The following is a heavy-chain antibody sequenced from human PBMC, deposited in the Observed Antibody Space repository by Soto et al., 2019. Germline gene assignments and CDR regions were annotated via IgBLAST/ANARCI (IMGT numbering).Heavy chain of an antibody. Sequence: SETLSLTCAVYGGSFSGYYWSWIRQPPGKGLEWIGEINHSGSTNYNPSLKSRVTISVDTSKNQFSLKLSSVTAADTAVYYCASSQKGGAARREYAFDIWGQGTMVTVSS. D-gene: IGHD6-6*01. CDR1: GGSFSGYY. J-gene: IGHJ3*02. V-gene: IGHV4-34*01. CDR2: INHSGST. CDR3: ASSQKGGAARREYAFDI.